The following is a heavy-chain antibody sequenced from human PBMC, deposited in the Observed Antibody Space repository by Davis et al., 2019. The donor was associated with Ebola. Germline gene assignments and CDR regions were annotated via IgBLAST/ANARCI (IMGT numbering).Heavy chain of an antibody. CDR1: GFTFSSYG. CDR2: IWYDGSNK. CDR3: ARDQSTVTTYWFDP. V-gene: IGHV3-33*01. J-gene: IGHJ5*02. D-gene: IGHD4-17*01. Sequence: GGSLRLSCAASGFTFSSYGMHWVRQAPGKGLEWVAVIWYDGSNKYYADSVKGRFTISRDNSKNTLYLQMNSLRAADTAVYYCARDQSTVTTYWFDPWGQGTLVTVSS.